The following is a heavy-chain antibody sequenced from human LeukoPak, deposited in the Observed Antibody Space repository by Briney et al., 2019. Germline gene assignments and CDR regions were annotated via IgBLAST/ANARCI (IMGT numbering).Heavy chain of an antibody. J-gene: IGHJ4*02. D-gene: IGHD1-26*01. CDR1: GFTFSSYG. V-gene: IGHV3-33*01. Sequence: GGSLRLSCAASGFTFSSYGMHWVRQAPGKGLEWVAVIWYDGSNKYNADSVKGRFTISRDNSKNTLYLQMNSLRAEDTAVYYCARDLGRRTLYYFDYWGQGTLVTVSS. CDR2: IWYDGSNK. CDR3: ARDLGRRTLYYFDY.